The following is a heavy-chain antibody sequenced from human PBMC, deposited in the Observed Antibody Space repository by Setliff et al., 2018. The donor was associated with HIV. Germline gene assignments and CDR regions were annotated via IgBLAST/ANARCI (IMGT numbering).Heavy chain of an antibody. CDR2: IKSKTDGGTT. J-gene: IGHJ6*03. Sequence: GGSLRLSCAASGFTFSNAWMSWVRQAPGKGLEWVGRIKSKTDGGTTDYAAPVKGRFTISRDDSKNTLYLQMNSLKTEDTAVYYCTTGRRTYYNFWSGWSYYYYYMDVWGKGTTVTVSS. D-gene: IGHD3-3*01. V-gene: IGHV3-15*01. CDR1: GFTFSNAW. CDR3: TTGRRTYYNFWSGWSYYYYYMDV.